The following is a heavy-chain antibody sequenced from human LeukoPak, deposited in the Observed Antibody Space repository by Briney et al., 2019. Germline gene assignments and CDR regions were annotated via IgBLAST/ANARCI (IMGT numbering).Heavy chain of an antibody. Sequence: GGSLRLSCAASGFTFSDHALHWVRQAPGKGLQYVSAISRNGTRTFYADSVKDRFTISRDKSTKTLYLQMGSLRVEDMGVYYCVRDSFYTGYDRGFGYWGQGTLVTVS. CDR3: VRDSFYTGYDRGFGY. D-gene: IGHD5-12*01. CDR2: ISRNGTRT. V-gene: IGHV3-64*02. CDR1: GFTFSDHA. J-gene: IGHJ4*02.